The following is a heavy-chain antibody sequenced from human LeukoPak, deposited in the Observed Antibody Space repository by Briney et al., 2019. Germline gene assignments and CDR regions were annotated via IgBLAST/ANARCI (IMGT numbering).Heavy chain of an antibody. CDR1: GGSFSGYY. CDR2: INHSGST. J-gene: IGHJ3*02. D-gene: IGHD3-16*01. CDR3: ARGRYDDYVWGTAASDAFDI. Sequence: SSETLSLTCAVYGGSFSGYYWSWIRQPPGKGLEWSGEINHSGSTNYNPSLKSRVTISADTYKHQFSLKLSSVTAAGAAVYYCARGRYDDYVWGTAASDAFDIWGQRTIVTVSS. V-gene: IGHV4-34*01.